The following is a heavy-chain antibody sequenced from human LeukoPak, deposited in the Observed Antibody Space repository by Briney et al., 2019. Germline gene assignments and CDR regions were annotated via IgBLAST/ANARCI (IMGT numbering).Heavy chain of an antibody. CDR2: INAGNGNT. CDR1: GYTFTSYA. J-gene: IGHJ4*02. V-gene: IGHV1-3*01. D-gene: IGHD6-19*01. CDR3: ARVDSSGWFIFDY. Sequence: ASVKVSCKASGYTFTSYAMHWVRQAPGQRLEWMGWINAGNGNTKYSQKFQGRVTITRDTSASTAYMELSSLRSEDTAVCYCARVDSSGWFIFDYWGQGTLVTVSS.